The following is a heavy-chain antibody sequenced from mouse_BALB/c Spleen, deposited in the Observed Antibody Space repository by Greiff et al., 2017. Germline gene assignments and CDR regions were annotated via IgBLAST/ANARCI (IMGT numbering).Heavy chain of an antibody. V-gene: IGHV1-87*01. Sequence: VQLQQSGAELARPGASVKLSCKASGYTFTSYWMQWVKQRPGQGLEWIGAIYPGDGDTRYTQKFKGKATLTADKSSSTAYMQLSSLASEDSAVYYCARFYDGFDYWGQGTTLTVSS. CDR1: GYTFTSYW. CDR2: IYPGDGDT. CDR3: ARFYDGFDY. J-gene: IGHJ2*01. D-gene: IGHD2-3*01.